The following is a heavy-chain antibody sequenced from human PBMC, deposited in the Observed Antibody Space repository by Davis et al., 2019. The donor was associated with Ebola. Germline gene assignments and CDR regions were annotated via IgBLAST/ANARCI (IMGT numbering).Heavy chain of an antibody. J-gene: IGHJ5*02. Sequence: GESLKISCKGSGYSFNNYWISWVRQLPGKGLEWLGRIDPSDSYTNYSPSFQGDITISVDRSVSSVFLQWSSLRASDTAIYYCARDIPSSYNWFDPWGQGTQVTVSS. D-gene: IGHD2-15*01. CDR3: ARDIPSSYNWFDP. CDR2: IDPSDSYT. V-gene: IGHV5-10-1*01. CDR1: GYSFNNYW.